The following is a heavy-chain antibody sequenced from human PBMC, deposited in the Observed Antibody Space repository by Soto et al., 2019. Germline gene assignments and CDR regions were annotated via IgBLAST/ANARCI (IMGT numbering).Heavy chain of an antibody. CDR2: ISSTTNYI. CDR3: ARESEDLTSNFDY. J-gene: IGHJ4*02. V-gene: IGHV3-21*06. CDR1: GFTFTWYS. Sequence: XGSLGLSCAASGFTFTWYSMNWVRQAPGKGLEWVSSISSTTNYIYYGDSMDGRFTISRDNAKNSLYLEMNSLRAEDTAVYYCARESEDLTSNFDYWGQGTLVTVSS.